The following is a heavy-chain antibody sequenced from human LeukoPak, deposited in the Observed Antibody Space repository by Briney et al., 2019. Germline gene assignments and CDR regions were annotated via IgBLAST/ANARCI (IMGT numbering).Heavy chain of an antibody. Sequence: SVKVSCKASGDTLRSHGFSWVGQAPGQGLEWMGGIIPIFGTVNYPQNFQGRVTITGDESTSTAYMDLSSLRSEDTAVYYCARVISIGQPPYFYYMDVWGKGTTVTFSS. V-gene: IGHV1-69*13. D-gene: IGHD6-6*01. CDR3: ARVISIGQPPYFYYMDV. J-gene: IGHJ6*03. CDR1: GDTLRSHG. CDR2: IIPIFGTV.